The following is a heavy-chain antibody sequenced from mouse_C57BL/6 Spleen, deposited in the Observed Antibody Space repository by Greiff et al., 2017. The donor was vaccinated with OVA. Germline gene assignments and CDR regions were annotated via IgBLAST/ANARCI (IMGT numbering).Heavy chain of an antibody. CDR1: GFNIKDDY. V-gene: IGHV14-4*01. J-gene: IGHJ1*03. D-gene: IGHD1-1*01. CDR2: IDPKNGDT. CDR3: VITTVVDWYFDV. Sequence: VQLQQSGAELVRPGASVKLSCTASGFNIKDDYMHWVKQRPEQGLEWIGWIDPKNGDTEYASKFQGKATITADTSSNTAYLQLSSLTSEDTAVYYCVITTVVDWYFDVWGTGTTVTVSS.